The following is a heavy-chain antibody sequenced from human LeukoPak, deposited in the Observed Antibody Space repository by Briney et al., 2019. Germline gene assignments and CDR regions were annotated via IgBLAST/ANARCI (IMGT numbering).Heavy chain of an antibody. Sequence: GASVKVSCKASGYTFTSYDINWVRQATGQGLERMGWMNPNSGNTGYAHKFQGRVTMTRNTSISTAYMELSSLRSEDTAVYYCARGLSNQRGGAFDIWGQGTMVTVSS. CDR1: GYTFTSYD. CDR2: MNPNSGNT. CDR3: ARGLSNQRGGAFDI. J-gene: IGHJ3*02. V-gene: IGHV1-8*01. D-gene: IGHD1-14*01.